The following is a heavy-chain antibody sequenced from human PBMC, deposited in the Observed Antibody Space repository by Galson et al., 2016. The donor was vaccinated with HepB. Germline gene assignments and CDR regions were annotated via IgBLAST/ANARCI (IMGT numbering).Heavy chain of an antibody. Sequence: SVKVSCKASGYTFGSFYIHWVRQAPGQGLEWMGMINLNGDSTTYAQKFQGRVTMTGDTSTSTVYMELSSLRSDNTAIYYCASAFGSNWYLPFEFWGQGTMVTVSS. J-gene: IGHJ3*01. CDR1: GYTFGSFY. D-gene: IGHD6-13*01. CDR3: ASAFGSNWYLPFEF. CDR2: INLNGDST. V-gene: IGHV1-46*01.